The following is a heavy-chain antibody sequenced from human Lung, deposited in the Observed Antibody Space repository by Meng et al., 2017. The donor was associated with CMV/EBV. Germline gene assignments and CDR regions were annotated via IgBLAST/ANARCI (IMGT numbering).Heavy chain of an antibody. D-gene: IGHD3-22*01. V-gene: IGHV1-2*02. CDR3: ARGSYYYDSSGPFDP. Sequence: ASVKVSCKAFAYTFTGYYLHWVRQAPGQGLEWMGWINANSGGTNYAQKFQGRVTMTRDTAIGTAYMSLSRLRSDDTAVYYCARGSYYYDSSGPFDPWGQGTXVTVYS. J-gene: IGHJ5*02. CDR1: AYTFTGYY. CDR2: INANSGGT.